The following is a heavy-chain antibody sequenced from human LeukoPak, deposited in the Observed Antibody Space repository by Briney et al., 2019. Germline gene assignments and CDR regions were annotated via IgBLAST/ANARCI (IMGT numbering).Heavy chain of an antibody. Sequence: SGPTLVNPRQTLRLTCTFSGFSFSSGGVGVGWIRQPPGKALEWLGVIYENDEKLYSSSLQNRLTITKDTSRNQVVLTMANMDPVDTATYYCAHRHRGVAFDIWGQGTMVTVSS. CDR2: IYENDEK. J-gene: IGHJ3*02. V-gene: IGHV2-5*01. D-gene: IGHD2-8*02. CDR1: GFSFSSGGVG. CDR3: AHRHRGVAFDI.